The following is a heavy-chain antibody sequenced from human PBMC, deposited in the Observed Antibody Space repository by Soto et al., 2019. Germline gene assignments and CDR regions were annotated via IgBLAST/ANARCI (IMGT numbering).Heavy chain of an antibody. CDR3: ARIPQIAVAGTRFGYFDL. V-gene: IGHV3-33*01. D-gene: IGHD6-19*01. J-gene: IGHJ2*01. CDR1: GFTFSSYG. CDR2: IWYDGSNK. Sequence: VQLEESGGGVVQPGRSLRLSCAASGFTFSSYGMHWVRQAPGKGLEWVAVIWYDGSNKYYADSVKGRFTISRDNSKNTLYLQVNSLGAEDTAVYYCARIPQIAVAGTRFGYFDLWGRGTLVTVSS.